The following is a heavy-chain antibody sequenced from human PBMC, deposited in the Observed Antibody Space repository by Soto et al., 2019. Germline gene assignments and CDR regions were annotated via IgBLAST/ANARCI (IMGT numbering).Heavy chain of an antibody. CDR2: ITGSSGIT. CDR3: ARDNGMAGSFDP. J-gene: IGHJ5*02. Sequence: EVQLVESGGGLVQPGGSLRLSCAASGFTFSAYSMNWVRQAPGKGLEWVSYITGSSGITYYADSVKGRFTISRDNAKNSLYLQMNSLRDEDTAVYYCARDNGMAGSFDPWGQGTLVIVSS. V-gene: IGHV3-48*02. CDR1: GFTFSAYS. D-gene: IGHD2-8*01.